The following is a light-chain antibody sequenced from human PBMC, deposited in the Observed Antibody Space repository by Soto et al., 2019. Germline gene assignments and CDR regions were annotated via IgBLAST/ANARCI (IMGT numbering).Light chain of an antibody. J-gene: IGKJ3*01. CDR2: DAS. V-gene: IGKV3-11*01. CDR3: QQRSGWPPLFT. CDR1: QSVNSY. Sequence: EIVLTQSPATLSLSPGERATLSCRASQSVNSYLAWYQQRPGQPPRLLIYDASNRATGIPARFSGSGSGTDFTLAISSLEPEDFAMYYCQQRSGWPPLFTFGPGTKVDF.